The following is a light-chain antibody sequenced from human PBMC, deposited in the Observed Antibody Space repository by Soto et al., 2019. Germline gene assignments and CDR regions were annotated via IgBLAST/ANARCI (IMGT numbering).Light chain of an antibody. Sequence: DIQMTQSPSSLSTSVGDRVTITCRASESINKLLAWDQQKPGKAPKPLIYDASTLESGVPSRFSGSGSGTEFTLTISSLQPDDFATYYCQKYNTYSRTLGPGTKVEIK. CDR2: DAS. CDR1: ESINKL. V-gene: IGKV1-5*01. CDR3: QKYNTYSRT. J-gene: IGKJ1*01.